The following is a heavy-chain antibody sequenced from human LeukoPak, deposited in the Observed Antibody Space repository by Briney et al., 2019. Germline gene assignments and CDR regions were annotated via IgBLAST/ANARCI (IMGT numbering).Heavy chain of an antibody. V-gene: IGHV1-46*01. CDR1: GYTFTSYY. D-gene: IGHD4-17*01. CDR2: INPSGGST. Sequence: ASVKVSCKASGYTFTSYYMYWVRQAPGQGLERMGLINPSGGSTTYAQNFQGRVTLTRDTSTSTVYLELSSLRPEDTAVYYCARVHDYGDLRYLDYWGQGALVTVSS. J-gene: IGHJ4*02. CDR3: ARVHDYGDLRYLDY.